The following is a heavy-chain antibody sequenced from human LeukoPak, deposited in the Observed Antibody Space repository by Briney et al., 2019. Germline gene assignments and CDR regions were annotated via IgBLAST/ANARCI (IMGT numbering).Heavy chain of an antibody. J-gene: IGHJ5*02. CDR1: GGSISRYY. Sequence: PSETLSLTCTVSGGSISRYYWNWIRQPPGKGLEGIGYIFYSGRTNYNPSLKSRVTISVDTSKNWFSLRLTSVTAADTAVYYCARDSGTSGEVKFDPWGQGALVTVSS. CDR3: ARDSGTSGEVKFDP. D-gene: IGHD3-10*01. V-gene: IGHV4-59*01. CDR2: IFYSGRT.